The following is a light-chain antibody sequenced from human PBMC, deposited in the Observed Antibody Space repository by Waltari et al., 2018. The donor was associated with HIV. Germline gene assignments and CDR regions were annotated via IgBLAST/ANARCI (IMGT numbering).Light chain of an antibody. CDR1: SSDVGGYNY. Sequence: QSALTQPASVSGSPGQSITISCTGTSSDVGGYNYVSWYQQHPGKAPKLMIYDASNRPSGVSNRFSGSKSGNTASLTISGLQAEDEADYYCSSYTSSSTPWVFGGGTKLTVL. J-gene: IGLJ3*02. V-gene: IGLV2-14*03. CDR2: DAS. CDR3: SSYTSSSTPWV.